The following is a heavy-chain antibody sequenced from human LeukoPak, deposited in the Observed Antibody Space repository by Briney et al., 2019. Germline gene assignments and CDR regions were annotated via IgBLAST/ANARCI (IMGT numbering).Heavy chain of an antibody. D-gene: IGHD4-17*01. J-gene: IGHJ3*01. V-gene: IGHV3-11*04. CDR2: ISSSRSII. CDR1: GFTFSDYY. CDR3: ARDGTTVTTSGALDAFDL. Sequence: GGSLRLSCAASGFTFSDYYMSWIRQAPGKGLEWVSYISSSRSIIYYADSVKGRFTISRDNAKNSLYLQMNSLRAEDTAVYYCARDGTTVTTSGALDAFDLWGQGTMVTVSS.